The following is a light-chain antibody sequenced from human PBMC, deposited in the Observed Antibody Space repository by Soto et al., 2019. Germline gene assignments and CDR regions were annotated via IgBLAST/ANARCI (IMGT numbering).Light chain of an antibody. Sequence: QSVLTQPPSVSGTPGQRVTISCSGSSSNIGRDTVNWYQQLPGTAPKLLIAYNNQRPSGVPDRFSGSKSGTSASLAISGLQSEDEADYYCATWDDSLSTWVFGGGTKLTVL. CDR2: YNN. CDR3: ATWDDSLSTWV. CDR1: SSNIGRDT. V-gene: IGLV1-44*01. J-gene: IGLJ3*02.